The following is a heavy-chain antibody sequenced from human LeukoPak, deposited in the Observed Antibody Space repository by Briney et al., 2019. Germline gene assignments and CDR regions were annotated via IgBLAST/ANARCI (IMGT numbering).Heavy chain of an antibody. CDR3: ASGGKYCTGGACYGD. V-gene: IGHV3-53*01. CDR1: GFIVSDDY. Sequence: PGGSLRLSCAASGFIVSDDYISWVRQTPGKGLEWVSVIYSGGATFYADSVKGRFTISRDNSKNTVHIQMNSLRAEDTAVYYCASGGKYCTGGACYGDWGQGTLVTASS. J-gene: IGHJ4*02. D-gene: IGHD2-8*02. CDR2: IYSGGAT.